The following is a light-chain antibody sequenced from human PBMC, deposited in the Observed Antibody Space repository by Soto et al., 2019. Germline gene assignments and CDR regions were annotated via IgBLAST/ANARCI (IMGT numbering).Light chain of an antibody. J-gene: IGKJ1*01. CDR2: GAS. CDR3: QQYGSSTT. CDR1: QSVPSNH. V-gene: IGKV3-20*01. Sequence: EIVLTQSPGTLSLSPGDRAILSCRASQSVPSNHIAWYQQRSGQAPRPLMFGASISAAGVPDRFSGSGSGTDLTLTISRLEPEDFAVYHCQQYGSSTTFGQGTKVEI.